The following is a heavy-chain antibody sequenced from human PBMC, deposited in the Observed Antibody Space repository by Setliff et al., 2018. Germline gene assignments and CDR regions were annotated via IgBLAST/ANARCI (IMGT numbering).Heavy chain of an antibody. CDR1: GDSISRYY. Sequence: PSETLSLTCTVSGDSISRYYWSWIRQPPGKGLEWIGYIYSSGSTNYNPSLRTRVSISVDTSKNNFSLRLSSVTAADTAVYYCLRIRLVPHGHSWGQGTLVTVSS. V-gene: IGHV4-4*08. CDR3: LRIRLVPHGHS. CDR2: IYSSGST. J-gene: IGHJ4*02. D-gene: IGHD2-15*01.